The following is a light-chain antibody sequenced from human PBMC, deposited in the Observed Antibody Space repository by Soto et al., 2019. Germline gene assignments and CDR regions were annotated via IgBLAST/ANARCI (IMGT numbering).Light chain of an antibody. J-gene: IGKJ1*01. CDR3: QHSNTYPWT. Sequence: EIQMTQSPSILSASVGDRVTITCRASQSISSWLAWYQQKPGKAPNLLIHKASHLESGVPSRFSGSGSGTEFTLTISSLQPGDFATYYCQHSNTYPWTFGQGTKV. V-gene: IGKV1-5*03. CDR1: QSISSW. CDR2: KAS.